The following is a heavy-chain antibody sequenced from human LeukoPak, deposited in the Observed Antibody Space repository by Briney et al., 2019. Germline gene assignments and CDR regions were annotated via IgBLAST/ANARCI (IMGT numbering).Heavy chain of an antibody. CDR3: AKGRGGSGSYRLYDAFDI. J-gene: IGHJ3*02. D-gene: IGHD3-10*01. V-gene: IGHV3-9*03. Sequence: SGGSLRLSCAASGFTFSDYYMSWIRQAPGKGLEWVSGISWNSGSIGYADSVKSRFTISRDNAKNSLYLQMNSLRAEDMALYYCAKGRGGSGSYRLYDAFDIWGQGTMVTVSS. CDR2: ISWNSGSI. CDR1: GFTFSDYY.